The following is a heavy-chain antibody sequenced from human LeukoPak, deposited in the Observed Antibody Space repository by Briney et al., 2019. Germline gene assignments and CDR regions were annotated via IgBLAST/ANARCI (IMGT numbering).Heavy chain of an antibody. Sequence: HSGGSLRLSCAASGFTFSSYAMSWVRQAPGKGLEWVSAISGSGGSTYYADSVKGRFTISRDNVKNVLYLQMNSLRPEDTALYYCAKDLSSAITSALVLDVWGQGTTVIVS. CDR2: ISGSGGST. V-gene: IGHV3-23*01. CDR1: GFTFSSYA. J-gene: IGHJ6*02. D-gene: IGHD3-22*01. CDR3: AKDLSSAITSALVLDV.